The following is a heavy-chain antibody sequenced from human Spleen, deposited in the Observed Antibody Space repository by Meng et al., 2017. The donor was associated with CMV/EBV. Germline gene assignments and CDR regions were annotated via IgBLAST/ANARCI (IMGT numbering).Heavy chain of an antibody. J-gene: IGHJ6*02. V-gene: IGHV3-30-3*01. Sequence: GESLKISCAASEFTFSNYAMHWVRQAPGKGLEWVALISYDGSNTYYADSVKGRFTIFRDHSKNTLYLQMNSLRAEDTAVYHCARVRSSGSYWANYYYGMDVWGQGTTVTVSS. D-gene: IGHD3-10*01. CDR2: ISYDGSNT. CDR1: EFTFSNYA. CDR3: ARVRSSGSYWANYYYGMDV.